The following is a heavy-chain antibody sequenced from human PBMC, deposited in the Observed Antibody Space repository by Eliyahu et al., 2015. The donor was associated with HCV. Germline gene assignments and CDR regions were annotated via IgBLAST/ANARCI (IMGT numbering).Heavy chain of an antibody. D-gene: IGHD2-2*01. J-gene: IGHJ4*02. CDR2: ISGSGGST. CDR1: GFTFSSYA. Sequence: EVQLVESGGGLVQPGGSLRLSCAASGFTFSSYAMSWVRQAPGRGLEWVSAISGSGGSTYYADSVKGRFTISRDNSKNTLYLQMNSLRAEDTAVYYCAKGGSGDFIVVVLAAMGGAVGYFDYWGQGTLVTVSS. V-gene: IGHV3-23*04. CDR3: AKGGSGDFIVVVLAAMGGAVGYFDY.